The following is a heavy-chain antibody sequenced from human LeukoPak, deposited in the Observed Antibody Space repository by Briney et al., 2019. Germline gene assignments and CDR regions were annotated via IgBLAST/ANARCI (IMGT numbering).Heavy chain of an antibody. J-gene: IGHJ3*02. V-gene: IGHV4-59*12. Sequence: SETLSLTCSVSGASLSSYYWSWIRQPPGKGLEWIGYIYYSGSTNYNPSLKSRVTISVDTSKNQFSLKLSSVTAADTAVYYCARDPRGSYYYDSSGYPLGAFDIWGQGTMVTVSS. CDR2: IYYSGST. D-gene: IGHD3-22*01. CDR3: ARDPRGSYYYDSSGYPLGAFDI. CDR1: GASLSSYY.